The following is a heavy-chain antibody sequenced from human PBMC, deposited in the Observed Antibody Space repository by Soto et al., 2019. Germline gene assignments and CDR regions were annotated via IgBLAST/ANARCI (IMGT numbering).Heavy chain of an antibody. CDR1: GFTFSSYA. D-gene: IGHD3-10*01. V-gene: IGHV3-23*01. Sequence: GGSLRLSCAASGFTFSSYAMSWVRQAPGKGLEWVSAISGSGGSTYYADSVKGRFTISRDNSKNTLYLQMNSLRAEDTAVYYCAKDYYYGSGSVFDFDYWGQGTLVTVS. J-gene: IGHJ4*02. CDR2: ISGSGGST. CDR3: AKDYYYGSGSVFDFDY.